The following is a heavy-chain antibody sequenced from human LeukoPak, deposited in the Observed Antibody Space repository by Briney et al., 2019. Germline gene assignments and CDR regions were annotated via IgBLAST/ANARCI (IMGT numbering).Heavy chain of an antibody. J-gene: IGHJ4*02. Sequence: GASVKVSCKTSGFTFSKYGFSWVRQAPGQGLEWMGWISGYSGNTNYAQTFQGRVTMTIDTSTSTAYMELTSLRSDDTAVYYCAREELLSGWSLDYWSQGTQVIVSS. CDR3: AREELLSGWSLDY. CDR2: ISGYSGNT. D-gene: IGHD2-15*01. V-gene: IGHV1-18*04. CDR1: GFTFSKYG.